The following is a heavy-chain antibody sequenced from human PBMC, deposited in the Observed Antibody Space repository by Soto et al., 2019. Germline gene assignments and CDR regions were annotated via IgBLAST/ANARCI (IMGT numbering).Heavy chain of an antibody. Sequence: GGSLRLSCAASGLTFSNYWMSWVRQAPGKGLEWVANIKQDGSEQYYSDSVKGRFTISRDNAKNSVYLQMNSLRAEDTAVYYCAGDRPQAKRLPGNWGQGTLVTVSS. J-gene: IGHJ4*02. CDR2: IKQDGSEQ. CDR1: GLTFSNYW. CDR3: AGDRPQAKRLPGN. D-gene: IGHD3-16*01. V-gene: IGHV3-7*01.